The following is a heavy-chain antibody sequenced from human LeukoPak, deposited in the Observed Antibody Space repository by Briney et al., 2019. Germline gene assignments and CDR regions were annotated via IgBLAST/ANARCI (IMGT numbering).Heavy chain of an antibody. D-gene: IGHD6-13*01. CDR1: GFTFDDYA. CDR3: AKDGIAPRPSFDY. J-gene: IGHJ4*02. Sequence: GGSLRLSCAASGFTFDDYAMHWVRQAPGKGLEWVSGISWNSGSIGYADSVKGRFTISRDNSKNTVYLQMNSLRAEDTAVYYCAKDGIAPRPSFDYWGQGTLVTVSS. V-gene: IGHV3-9*01. CDR2: ISWNSGSI.